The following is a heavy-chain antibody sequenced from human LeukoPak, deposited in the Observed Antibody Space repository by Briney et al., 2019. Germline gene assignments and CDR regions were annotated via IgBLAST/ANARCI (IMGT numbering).Heavy chain of an antibody. V-gene: IGHV4-61*02. CDR1: GGSISSGSYY. D-gene: IGHD6-13*01. CDR2: IYTSGST. CDR3: AREIAAALGWLDP. J-gene: IGHJ5*02. Sequence: SETLSLTCTVSGGSISSGSYYWSWIRQPAGKGLEWIGRIYTSGSTNYNPSLKSRVTISVDTSKNQFSLKLSSVTAADTAVYYCAREIAAALGWLDPWGQGTLVTVSS.